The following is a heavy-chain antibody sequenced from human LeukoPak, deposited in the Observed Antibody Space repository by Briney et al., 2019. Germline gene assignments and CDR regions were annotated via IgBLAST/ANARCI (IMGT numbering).Heavy chain of an antibody. D-gene: IGHD3-10*01. CDR1: GGSISSGDYY. Sequence: SETLSLTCTVSGGSISSGDYYWSWIRQPPGKGLEWIGYIYYSGSTNYNPSLKSRVTISVDTSKNQFSLKLSSVTAADTAVYYCARVSCVRFGELFSCWFDPWGQGTLVTVSS. J-gene: IGHJ5*02. CDR3: ARVSCVRFGELFSCWFDP. CDR2: IYYSGST. V-gene: IGHV4-61*08.